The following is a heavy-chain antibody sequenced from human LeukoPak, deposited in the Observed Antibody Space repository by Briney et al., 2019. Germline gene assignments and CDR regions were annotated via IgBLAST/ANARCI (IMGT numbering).Heavy chain of an antibody. CDR2: IYTSGST. Sequence: PSETLSLICTVSGGSISSGSYYWSWIRQPAGKGLEWIGRIYTSGSTNYNPSLKSRVTISVDTSKNQFSLKLSSVTAADTAVYYCASGYYYDSSGYYSFDYWGQGTLVTVSS. CDR3: ASGYYYDSSGYYSFDY. D-gene: IGHD3-22*01. J-gene: IGHJ4*02. CDR1: GGSISSGSYY. V-gene: IGHV4-61*02.